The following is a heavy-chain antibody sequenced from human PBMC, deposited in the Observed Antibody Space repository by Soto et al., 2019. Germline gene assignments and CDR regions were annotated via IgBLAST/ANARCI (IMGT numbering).Heavy chain of an antibody. J-gene: IGHJ4*02. Sequence: GGSQSLSSAASECQFSTYIINWVSQATGKGLEWVSYISSSSSTIFYTDSVKGRFTVSRDNAKNSLYLQMNSLRAEDTAVYYCPRPTYYYDSSGPPAYWVQGTLVTVSS. CDR2: ISSSSSTI. D-gene: IGHD3-22*01. V-gene: IGHV3-48*01. CDR1: ECQFSTYI. CDR3: PRPTYYYDSSGPPAY.